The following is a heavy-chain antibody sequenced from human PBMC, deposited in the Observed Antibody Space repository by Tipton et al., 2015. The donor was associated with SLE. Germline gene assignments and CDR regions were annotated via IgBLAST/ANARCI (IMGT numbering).Heavy chain of an antibody. CDR2: FYYSGST. CDR3: ARHWGDILTGLGY. Sequence: LRLSCTVSGCSLSSSSYYWGWIRQPPGKGVEWIGSFYYSGSTYYNPSLKSRVTISVDTSKNQFSLKPSPVTAADTAVYYCARHWGDILTGLGYWGRGTLVTVSS. D-gene: IGHD3-9*01. CDR1: GCSLSSSSYY. V-gene: IGHV4-39*01. J-gene: IGHJ4*02.